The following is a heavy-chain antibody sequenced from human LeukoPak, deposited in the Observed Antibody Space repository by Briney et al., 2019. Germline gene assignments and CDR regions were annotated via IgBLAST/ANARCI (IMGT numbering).Heavy chain of an antibody. J-gene: IGHJ5*02. V-gene: IGHV3-53*05. Sequence: QPGGSLRLSCAASGFTVSSDYMSWVRQAPGEGLEWVSVIYSGGSTYYADSVRGRFTISRDKSKNTVYLQMNSLRFEDTAMYYCARNWFDPWGQGTLVTVSS. CDR3: ARNWFDP. CDR1: GFTVSSDY. CDR2: IYSGGST.